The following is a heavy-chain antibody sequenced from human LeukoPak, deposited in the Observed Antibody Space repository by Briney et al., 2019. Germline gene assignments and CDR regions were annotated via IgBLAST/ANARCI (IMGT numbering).Heavy chain of an antibody. D-gene: IGHD1-1*01. Sequence: GASVKVSCKASGYTFTSYYMHWVRQAPGQGLEWMGIINPSGGSTSYAQKFQGRVTITADESTSTAYMELSSLRSEDTAVYYCARGVWAANDGGTYNWFDPWGQGTLVTVSS. V-gene: IGHV1-46*01. CDR1: GYTFTSYY. CDR3: ARGVWAANDGGTYNWFDP. J-gene: IGHJ5*02. CDR2: INPSGGST.